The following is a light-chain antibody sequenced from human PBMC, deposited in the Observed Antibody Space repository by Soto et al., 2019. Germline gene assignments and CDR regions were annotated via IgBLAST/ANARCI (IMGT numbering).Light chain of an antibody. J-gene: IGLJ3*02. Sequence: QSVLTQPPSASGTPGQRVSISCSGSRSNIGRNYVYWYQQLPGTAPKLLIQRNNERPSGVPDRFSGSKSGTSVSLAISGLRSEDEATYYCAAWDDTLNGQVFGAGTKLTVL. V-gene: IGLV1-47*01. CDR2: RNN. CDR1: RSNIGRNY. CDR3: AAWDDTLNGQV.